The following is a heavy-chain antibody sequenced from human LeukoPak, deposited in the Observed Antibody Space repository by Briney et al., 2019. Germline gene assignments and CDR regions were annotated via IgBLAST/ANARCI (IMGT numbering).Heavy chain of an antibody. Sequence: SETLSLTCAVYGVSFSGYYWSWLRQPPGKGLEWIGYIYYSGSTNYNPSLKSRVTISVDTSKTQFSLKLNSVTAADTAVYYCARRIAAADAFDIWGQGTMVTVSS. J-gene: IGHJ3*02. CDR2: IYYSGST. CDR1: GVSFSGYY. CDR3: ARRIAAADAFDI. D-gene: IGHD6-13*01. V-gene: IGHV4-59*08.